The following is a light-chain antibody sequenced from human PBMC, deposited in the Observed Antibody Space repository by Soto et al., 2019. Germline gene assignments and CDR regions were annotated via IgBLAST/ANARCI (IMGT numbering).Light chain of an antibody. CDR3: LQLNSYPLT. V-gene: IGKV1-9*01. CDR2: ATS. Sequence: DTQLTQSPSFLSASVGDRVTITCRASQGIASYLAWYQQKPGKAPKLLIYATSTLQSGVPSRFSGSDSGTEFTLTISSLQPEDFATYFCLQLNSYPLTFGGGTRVEIK. CDR1: QGIASY. J-gene: IGKJ4*01.